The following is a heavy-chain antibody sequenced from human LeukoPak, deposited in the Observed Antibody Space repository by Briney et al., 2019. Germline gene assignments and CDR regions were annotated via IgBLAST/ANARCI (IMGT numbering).Heavy chain of an antibody. D-gene: IGHD6-19*01. J-gene: IGHJ5*02. V-gene: IGHV3-30*18. CDR1: GFTISSHG. CDR2: ISYDGNSK. Sequence: PGTSLRLSCAVSGFTISSHGMHWVRQAPGKGLEWVAMISYDGNSKYYGDSVKGRFTISRDNSKNTLYLQMGSLRTEDTAVYYCAKDWGSSGWYNYFDPWGQGTLSPSP. CDR3: AKDWGSSGWYNYFDP.